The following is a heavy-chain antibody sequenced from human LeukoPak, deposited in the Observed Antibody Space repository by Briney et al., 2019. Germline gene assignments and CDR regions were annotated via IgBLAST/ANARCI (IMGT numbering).Heavy chain of an antibody. CDR1: GFTFSSYW. V-gene: IGHV3-74*01. Sequence: GGSLRLSCAASGFTFSSYWMHWVRQAPGKGLVGVSRINDDGRSTSYADSVKGRFTITRDNSKNTLYLQMNSLRLEGMALYYCAKPSGSGVDYWGRGTRVTVSS. J-gene: IGHJ4*02. CDR2: INDDGRST. D-gene: IGHD1-26*01. CDR3: AKPSGSGVDY.